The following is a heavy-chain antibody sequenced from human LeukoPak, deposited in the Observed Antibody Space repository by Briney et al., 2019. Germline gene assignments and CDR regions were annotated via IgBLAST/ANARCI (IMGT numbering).Heavy chain of an antibody. Sequence: GGSLRLSCAASGFTLNGYWMHWVRQAPGEGLVWVSRIDPDGSTTNYEESVKGRFTTSRDNAKNTVYLQMNSLRAEDTALYYCTRVQAGRSGLMDVWGRGTTVTVSS. CDR3: TRVQAGRSGLMDV. CDR2: IDPDGSTT. J-gene: IGHJ6*02. V-gene: IGHV3-74*01. D-gene: IGHD2-8*02. CDR1: GFTLNGYW.